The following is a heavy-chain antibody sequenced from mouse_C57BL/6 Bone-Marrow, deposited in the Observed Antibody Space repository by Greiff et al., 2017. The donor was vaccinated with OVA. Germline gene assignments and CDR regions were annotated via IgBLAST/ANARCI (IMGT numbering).Heavy chain of an antibody. J-gene: IGHJ2*01. CDR3: ARQDYGSSYDDY. Sequence: VQLKESGAELVRPGTSVKVSCKASGYAFTNYLIEWVKQRPGQGLEWIGVINPGSGGTNYNEKFKGKATLTADKSSSTAYMQLSSLTSEDSAVYFCARQDYGSSYDDYWGQGTTLTVSS. V-gene: IGHV1-54*01. CDR1: GYAFTNYL. CDR2: INPGSGGT. D-gene: IGHD1-1*01.